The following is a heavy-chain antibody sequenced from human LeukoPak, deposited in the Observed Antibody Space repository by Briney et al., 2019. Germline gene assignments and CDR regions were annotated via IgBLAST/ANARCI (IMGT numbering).Heavy chain of an antibody. D-gene: IGHD3-22*01. J-gene: IGHJ4*02. CDR3: AKDKSRYYDSSGPIDY. CDR2: ISYDGSNK. CDR1: GFTFSSYG. V-gene: IGHV3-30*18. Sequence: PGGSLRLSCAASGFTFSSYGMHWVRQAPCKGLEWVAVISYDGSNKYYADSVKGRFTISRDNSKNTLYLQMNSLRAEDTAVYYCAKDKSRYYDSSGPIDYWGQGTLVTVSS.